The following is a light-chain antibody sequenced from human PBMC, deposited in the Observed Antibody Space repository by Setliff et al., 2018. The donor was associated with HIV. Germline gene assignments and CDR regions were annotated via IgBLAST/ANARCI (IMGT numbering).Light chain of an antibody. CDR1: SGDVGGYNY. V-gene: IGLV2-14*01. J-gene: IGLJ2*01. CDR2: EVS. CDR3: SSYSTSSTPSVA. Sequence: QSVLTQPASVSGSPGQSITISCTGTSGDVGGYNYVSWYQHHPGKAPKLMIYEVSNRPSGVSNRFSGSKSGNTASLTISGLQAEDEADYYCSSYSTSSTPSVAFGGGTKVTVL.